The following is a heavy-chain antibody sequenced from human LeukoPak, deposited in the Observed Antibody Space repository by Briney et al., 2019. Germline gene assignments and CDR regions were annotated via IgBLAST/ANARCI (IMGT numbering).Heavy chain of an antibody. Sequence: GASVKVSCKASGYTFTSYYMHWVRQAPGQGLEWMGWINPNSGGTNYAQKFQGRVTMTRDTSISTAYMELSRLRSDDTAVYYCARETKQTKDYFDYWGQGTLVTVSS. J-gene: IGHJ4*02. D-gene: IGHD1-7*01. CDR3: ARETKQTKDYFDY. CDR1: GYTFTSYY. CDR2: INPNSGGT. V-gene: IGHV1-2*02.